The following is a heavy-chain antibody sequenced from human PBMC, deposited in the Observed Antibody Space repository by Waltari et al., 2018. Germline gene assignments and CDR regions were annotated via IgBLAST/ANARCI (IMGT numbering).Heavy chain of an antibody. Sequence: QVQLVQSGAEVKKPGASVKVSCKASGYTFTTYYIHWVRQAPGKGLEWMGIINPSSGDTRYAQNFQDRITLTSDTSSTTLYMELSSLRSEDTAVYYCARDGAVSAVLRFFFDYWGQGTLVTVSS. J-gene: IGHJ4*02. CDR2: INPSSGDT. V-gene: IGHV1-46*01. CDR3: ARDGAVSAVLRFFFDY. D-gene: IGHD2-8*01. CDR1: GYTFTTYY.